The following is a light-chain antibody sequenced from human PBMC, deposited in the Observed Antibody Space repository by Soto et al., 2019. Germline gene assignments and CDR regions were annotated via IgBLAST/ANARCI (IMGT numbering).Light chain of an antibody. Sequence: EIVMTQSPATLSVSPGERASLSCRASHSISTNLAWYQQTPGQAPRLLIHGASTRATGIPARFSGSGSGTEFPLTISMLQSEDFAIYYCQQYNNRPYTFGQGTKVEIK. V-gene: IGKV3-15*01. CDR3: QQYNNRPYT. J-gene: IGKJ2*01. CDR2: GAS. CDR1: HSISTN.